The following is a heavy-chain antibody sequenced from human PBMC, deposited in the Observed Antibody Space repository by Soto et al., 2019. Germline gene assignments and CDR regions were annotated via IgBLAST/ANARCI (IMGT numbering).Heavy chain of an antibody. Sequence: ASETLSLTCTGSGGSISSSSYYWGWVRQPPGKGLEWIGSIYYSGSTYYNPSLKSRVTISVDTSKNQFSLKLSSVTAADTAVYYCARQETITIRFDPWGQGTLVTVSS. CDR3: ARQETITIRFDP. CDR1: GGSISSSSYY. J-gene: IGHJ5*02. V-gene: IGHV4-39*01. CDR2: IYYSGST. D-gene: IGHD3-10*01.